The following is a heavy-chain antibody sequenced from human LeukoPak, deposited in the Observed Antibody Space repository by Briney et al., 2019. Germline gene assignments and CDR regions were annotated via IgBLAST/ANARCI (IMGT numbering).Heavy chain of an antibody. V-gene: IGHV1-2*02. CDR3: ARLSSSWYTPNGY. CDR1: GYTFTGYY. CDR2: INPNSGGT. D-gene: IGHD6-13*01. J-gene: IGHJ4*02. Sequence: ASVKVSCKASGYTFTGYYMHWVRQAPGQGLEWMGWINPNSGGTNYAQKFQGRVTMTRDTSISTAYMELSRLRSDDTAVYYCARLSSSWYTPNGYWGQGTLVTVSS.